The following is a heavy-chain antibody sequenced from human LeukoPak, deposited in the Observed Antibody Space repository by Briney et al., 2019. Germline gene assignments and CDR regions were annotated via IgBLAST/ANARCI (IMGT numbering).Heavy chain of an antibody. V-gene: IGHV4-34*01. D-gene: IGHD3-22*01. CDR1: GGSFSGYY. J-gene: IGHJ1*01. CDR2: INHSGST. CDR3: VASSGYPDQH. Sequence: PSETLSLTCAVYGGSFSGYYWSWIRQPPGKGLEWIGEINHSGSTNYNPSLKSRVTISVDTSKNQFSLKLSSVTAADTAAYYCVASSGYPDQHWGQGTLVTVSS.